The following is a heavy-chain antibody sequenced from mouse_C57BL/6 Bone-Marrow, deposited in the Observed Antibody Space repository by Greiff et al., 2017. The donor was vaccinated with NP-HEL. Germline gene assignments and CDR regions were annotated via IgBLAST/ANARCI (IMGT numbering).Heavy chain of an antibody. V-gene: IGHV5-2*01. CDR1: EYEFPSHD. CDR2: INSDGGST. CDR3: ASLYDGYWYFDV. J-gene: IGHJ1*03. Sequence: EVKVVESGGGLVQPGESLKLSCESNEYEFPSHDMSWVRKTPEKRLELVAAINSDGGSTYYPDTMERRFIISRDNTKKTLYLQMSSLRSEDTALYYCASLYDGYWYFDVWGTGTTVTVSS. D-gene: IGHD2-3*01.